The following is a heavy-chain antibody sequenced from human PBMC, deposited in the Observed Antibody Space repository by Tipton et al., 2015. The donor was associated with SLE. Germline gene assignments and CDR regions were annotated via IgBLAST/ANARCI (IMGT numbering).Heavy chain of an antibody. CDR2: IYYSGST. CDR1: GGSISSSSYY. V-gene: IGHV4-39*07. J-gene: IGHJ5*02. CDR3: ARVGSRDQP. D-gene: IGHD3-10*01. Sequence: TLSLTCTVSGGSISSSSYYWGWIRQPPGKGLEWIGSIYYSGSTYYNPSLKSRVTISVDTSKNQFSLKLSSVTAADTAVYYCARVGSRDQPWGQGTLVTVSS.